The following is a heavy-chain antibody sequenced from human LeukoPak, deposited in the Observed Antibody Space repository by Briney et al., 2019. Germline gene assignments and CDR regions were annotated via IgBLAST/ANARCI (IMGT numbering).Heavy chain of an antibody. J-gene: IGHJ6*02. V-gene: IGHV4-59*01. CDR3: ARDLKNGYCSGGSCYSYGMDV. CDR2: IYYSGST. CDR1: GGSISSYY. D-gene: IGHD2-15*01. Sequence: SETLSLTCTVPGGSISSYYWSWIRQPPGKGLEWIGYIYYSGSTNYNPSLKSRVTISVDTSKNQFSLKLSSVTAADTAVYYCARDLKNGYCSGGSCYSYGMDVWGQGTTVTVSS.